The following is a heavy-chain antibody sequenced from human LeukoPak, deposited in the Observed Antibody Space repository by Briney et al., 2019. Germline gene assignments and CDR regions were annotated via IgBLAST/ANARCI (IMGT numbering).Heavy chain of an antibody. Sequence: GASVKVSCKASGGTFSSYAISWVRQAPGQGLEWMGRIIPILGIANYAQKFQGRVTITADKSTSTAYMELSSLRSEDTAVYYCARVLRRAMMLFGGGPEYYYYGMDVWGQGTTVTVSS. J-gene: IGHJ6*02. CDR3: ARVLRRAMMLFGGGPEYYYYGMDV. V-gene: IGHV1-69*04. D-gene: IGHD3-16*01. CDR2: IIPILGIA. CDR1: GGTFSSYA.